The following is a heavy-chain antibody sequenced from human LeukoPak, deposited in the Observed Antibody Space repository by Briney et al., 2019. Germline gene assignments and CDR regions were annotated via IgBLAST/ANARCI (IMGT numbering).Heavy chain of an antibody. CDR1: GFTFSSYA. CDR3: ARGRADFWSGDGMDV. CDR2: ISYDGSNK. D-gene: IGHD3-3*01. V-gene: IGHV3-30-3*01. J-gene: IGHJ6*02. Sequence: GRSLRLSCAASGFTFSSYAMHWVRQAPGKGLEWVSYISYDGSNKYYADSVKGRFTISRDNSKNTLYLQMNSLRDEDTAVYYCARGRADFWSGDGMDVWGQGTMVTVSS.